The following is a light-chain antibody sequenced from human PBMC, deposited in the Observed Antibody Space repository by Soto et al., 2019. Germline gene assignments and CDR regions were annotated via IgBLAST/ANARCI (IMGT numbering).Light chain of an antibody. CDR2: EVS. J-gene: IGLJ2*01. CDR3: SSHAGSNNVI. Sequence: QSVLTQPPSASGSPGQSVTISCTGTSSDVGGYNYVSWYQQYPGKAPKLMIYEVSKRPSGVPDRFSGSKSGNTASLTVSGLQAEDEADYHCSSHAGSNNVIFGGGTKLTVL. V-gene: IGLV2-8*01. CDR1: SSDVGGYNY.